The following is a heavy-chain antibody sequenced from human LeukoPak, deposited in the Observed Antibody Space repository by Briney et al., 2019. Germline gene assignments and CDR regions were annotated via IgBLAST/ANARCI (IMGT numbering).Heavy chain of an antibody. D-gene: IGHD1-26*01. Sequence: SGPTLVNPTQTLTLTCTYSGFSLSTSGMRVSWIRQPPGKALEWLARIDWDDNKFYSTSLKTRLTISKDTSKNQVVLTMTNMDPVDTATYYCARLNSGTYLDYWGQGTLVTVSS. CDR3: ARLNSGTYLDY. CDR1: GFSLSTSGMR. J-gene: IGHJ4*02. CDR2: IDWDDNK. V-gene: IGHV2-70*04.